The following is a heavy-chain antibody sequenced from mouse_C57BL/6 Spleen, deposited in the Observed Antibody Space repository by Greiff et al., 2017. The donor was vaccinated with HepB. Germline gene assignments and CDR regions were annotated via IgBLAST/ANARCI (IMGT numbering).Heavy chain of an antibody. V-gene: IGHV1-26*01. J-gene: IGHJ1*03. CDR3: ARSKRYWYFDV. Sequence: EVQLQQSGPELVKPGASVKISCKASGYTFTDYYMNWVKQSHGKSLEWIGDINPNNGGTSYNQKFKGKATLTVDKYSSTAYRELRSLTSEDSAVYYCARSKRYWYFDVWGTGTTVTVSS. CDR1: GYTFTDYY. CDR2: INPNNGGT.